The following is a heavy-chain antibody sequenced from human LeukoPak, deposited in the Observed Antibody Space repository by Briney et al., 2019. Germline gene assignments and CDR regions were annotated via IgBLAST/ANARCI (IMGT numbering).Heavy chain of an antibody. CDR1: GGSISSNNYY. CDR2: IYHSGST. CDR3: ARNTTEVVTAKWFDP. D-gene: IGHD2-21*02. Sequence: SETLSLTCTVSGGSISSNNYYWGWIRQPPGKGLEWIVSIYHSGSTHYNPSLKSRVTISVDTSKNQFSLKLSSVTAADTAVYYCARNTTEVVTAKWFDPWGQGTLVTVSS. J-gene: IGHJ5*02. V-gene: IGHV4-39*07.